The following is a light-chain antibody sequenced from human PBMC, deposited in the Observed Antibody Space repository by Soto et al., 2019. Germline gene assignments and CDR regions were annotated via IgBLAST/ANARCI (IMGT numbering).Light chain of an antibody. V-gene: IGKV1-9*01. Sequence: IQLTQSPSSLSASVGDRVTITCRASQGISSYLAWYQQKPGKAPKLLIYAASTLQSGVPSRFSGCGSGTDFTLTISSLQPEDFATYYCQQLNSYPLTFGVGTKVDIK. CDR1: QGISSY. CDR2: AAS. J-gene: IGKJ4*01. CDR3: QQLNSYPLT.